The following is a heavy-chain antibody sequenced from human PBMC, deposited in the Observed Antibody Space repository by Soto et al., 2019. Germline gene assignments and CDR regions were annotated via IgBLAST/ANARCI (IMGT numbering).Heavy chain of an antibody. CDR3: ARSPPHYGDYGPFDY. D-gene: IGHD4-17*01. J-gene: IGHJ4*02. CDR2: ISAYNGNT. CDR1: GYTFTSYG. V-gene: IGHV1-18*01. Sequence: QVQLVQSGAEVKKPGASVKVSCKASGYTFTSYGISWVRQAPGQGLEWMGWISAYNGNTNYAQKLQGRVTMTTDTSTSTGYMELRSLRSDDTAVYYCARSPPHYGDYGPFDYWGQGTLVTVSS.